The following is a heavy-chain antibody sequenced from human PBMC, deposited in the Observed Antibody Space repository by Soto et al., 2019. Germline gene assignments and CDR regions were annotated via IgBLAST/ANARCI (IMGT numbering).Heavy chain of an antibody. J-gene: IGHJ4*02. CDR1: GFTFSGFD. V-gene: IGHV3-13*01. CDR3: ARGQQVGAHFFDS. Sequence: GGSLRLSCEASGFTFSGFDMHWVRQPTGKGLERVSTIGTAGDTYYAVSVKGRFTISRDNAKNSLPLQMNSLRAGDTAVYFCARGQQVGAHFFDSWGQGTQVTVSS. CDR2: IGTAGDT. D-gene: IGHD2-15*01.